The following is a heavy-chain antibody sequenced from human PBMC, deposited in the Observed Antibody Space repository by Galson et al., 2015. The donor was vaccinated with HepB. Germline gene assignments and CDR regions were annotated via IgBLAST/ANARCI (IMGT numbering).Heavy chain of an antibody. CDR1: GYTLTELS. V-gene: IGHV1-24*01. CDR2: FDPEDGET. CDR3: ASPGYCNTTNCYP. Sequence: SVKVSCKVSGYTLTELSMHWVRQAPGKGLEWMGGFDPEDGETIYAQKFQGRVTMTEDTSTDTAYMELSSLRSEDTAVYYCASPGYCNTTNCYPWGQGTRVTVSS. D-gene: IGHD2-2*01. J-gene: IGHJ5*02.